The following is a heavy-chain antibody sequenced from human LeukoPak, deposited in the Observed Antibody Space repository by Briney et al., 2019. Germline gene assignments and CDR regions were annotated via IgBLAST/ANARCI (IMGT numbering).Heavy chain of an antibody. CDR1: AFTFSSYG. D-gene: IGHD2-2*02. CDR2: IQYDGSNK. Sequence: GGSLRLSCVASAFTFSSYGMHWVRQAPGKGLEWVAFIQYDGSNKYYADSVKGRFTISRDNSKNTLYLQMNSLRAEDTAVYYCARGYCSSTSCYTPFDYWGQGTLVTVSS. V-gene: IGHV3-30*02. CDR3: ARGYCSSTSCYTPFDY. J-gene: IGHJ4*02.